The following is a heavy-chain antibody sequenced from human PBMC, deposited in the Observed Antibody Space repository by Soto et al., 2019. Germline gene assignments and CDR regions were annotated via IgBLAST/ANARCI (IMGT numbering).Heavy chain of an antibody. CDR2: INAGNGNT. CDR3: ARDSAYHGP. J-gene: IGHJ4*02. V-gene: IGHV1-3*01. CDR1: GYTFTSYA. D-gene: IGHD2-2*01. Sequence: QVQLVQSGAEVKKPGASVKVSCKASGYTFTSYAMHWVRQAPGQRLEWMGWINAGNGNTKYSQKFQGRVTITRHTSARTAYMELRSLRSEDTSVYYCARDSAYHGPGGPGTLVTVSS.